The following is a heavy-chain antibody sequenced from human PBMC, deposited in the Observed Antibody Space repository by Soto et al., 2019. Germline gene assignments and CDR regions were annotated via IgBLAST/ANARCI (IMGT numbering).Heavy chain of an antibody. CDR3: AKAVYGYWYFDL. CDR2: VSSSGGTT. J-gene: IGHJ2*01. V-gene: IGHV3-23*01. D-gene: IGHD3-10*01. CDR1: GFMFNSYG. Sequence: EVQLLESGGGLVQPGGSLRLSCATSGFMFNSYGMSWVRLAPGKGLEWVSGVSSSGGTTDYADSVKGRFTISRDTSKNTLYLQMNSLRAEDTAVYYCAKAVYGYWYFDLWGRGTRVTVSS.